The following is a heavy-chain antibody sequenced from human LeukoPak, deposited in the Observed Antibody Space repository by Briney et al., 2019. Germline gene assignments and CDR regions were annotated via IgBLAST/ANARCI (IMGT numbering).Heavy chain of an antibody. J-gene: IGHJ4*02. Sequence: ASVKVSCKASGYTFTSYYMHWVRQAPGQGLEWMGIINPSGGSTSYAQKFQGRVTMTRDTSISTAYMELSRLRSDDTAVYYCASRGGGTYSSWDYWGQGTLVTVSS. V-gene: IGHV1-46*01. CDR3: ASRGGGTYSSWDY. CDR1: GYTFTSYY. CDR2: INPSGGST. D-gene: IGHD6-13*01.